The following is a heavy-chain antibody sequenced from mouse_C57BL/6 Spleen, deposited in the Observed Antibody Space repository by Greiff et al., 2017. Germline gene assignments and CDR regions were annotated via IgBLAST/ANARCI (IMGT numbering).Heavy chain of an antibody. D-gene: IGHD3-2*02. V-gene: IGHV1-82*01. Sequence: VHLVESGPELVKPGASVKISCKASGYAFSSSWMNWVKQRPGKGLEWIGRIYPGDGDTNYNGKFKGKATLTADKSSSTAYMQLSSLTSEDSAVYFCAPQLRLRFAYWGQGTLVTVSA. CDR1: GYAFSSSW. CDR3: APQLRLRFAY. J-gene: IGHJ3*01. CDR2: IYPGDGDT.